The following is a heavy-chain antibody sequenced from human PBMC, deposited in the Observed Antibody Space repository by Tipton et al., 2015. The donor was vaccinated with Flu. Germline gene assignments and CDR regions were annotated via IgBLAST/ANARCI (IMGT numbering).Heavy chain of an antibody. CDR1: GFNLSSYE. V-gene: IGHV3-48*03. J-gene: IGHJ6*02. Sequence: SLRLSCSASGFNLSSYEMNWVRQAPGKGLEWVSKIDIHSRSIDYADSVRGRFTISRDSAKRSVYLQMNSLRAEDTAVYYCARDHPPTITVLGEITDYFGMAGWGPGTTVTVSS. CDR3: ARDHPPTITVLGEITDYFGMAG. D-gene: IGHD3-3*01. CDR2: IDIHSRSI.